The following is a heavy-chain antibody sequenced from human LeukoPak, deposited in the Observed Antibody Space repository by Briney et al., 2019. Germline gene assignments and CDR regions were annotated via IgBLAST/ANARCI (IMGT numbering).Heavy chain of an antibody. D-gene: IGHD3-9*01. CDR3: ARSPVPNFDFCMDV. CDR1: GFTFSSYD. Sequence: GGSLRLSCAASGFTFSSYDMHWVRQATGKGLEWVSAIGTAGDTYYPGSVKGRFTISRENAKNSLYLQMNSLRAGDTAVYYCARSPVPNFDFCMDVWGQGTTVTVSS. CDR2: IGTAGDT. V-gene: IGHV3-13*01. J-gene: IGHJ6*02.